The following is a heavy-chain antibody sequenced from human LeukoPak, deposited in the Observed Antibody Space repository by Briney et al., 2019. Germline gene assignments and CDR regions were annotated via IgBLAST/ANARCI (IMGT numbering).Heavy chain of an antibody. J-gene: IGHJ4*02. Sequence: PGGSLRLSCAASGFTFSTYAMSWVRQAPGKGLEWVSVISGSGGSTYYVDSVKGRSTISRDNSKNTLYLQMNSLRAEDTAVYYCAKGNSGQYFRSWGQGTLVTVSS. D-gene: IGHD3-22*01. V-gene: IGHV3-23*01. CDR1: GFTFSTYA. CDR3: AKGNSGQYFRS. CDR2: ISGSGGST.